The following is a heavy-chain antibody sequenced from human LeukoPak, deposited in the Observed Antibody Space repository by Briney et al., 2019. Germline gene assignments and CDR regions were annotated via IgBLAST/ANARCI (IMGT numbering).Heavy chain of an antibody. D-gene: IGHD3-9*01. V-gene: IGHV3-21*01. CDR2: ISSSSSFI. Sequence: GGSLRLSCGASGFTFSIYSMNWVRQAPGKGLEWVSSISSSSSFIHYADSVKGRFTISRDNAKNSLYLQMNSLRAEDTAVYYCARDYILTGYSDYWGQGTLVTVSS. CDR3: ARDYILTGYSDY. CDR1: GFTFSIYS. J-gene: IGHJ4*02.